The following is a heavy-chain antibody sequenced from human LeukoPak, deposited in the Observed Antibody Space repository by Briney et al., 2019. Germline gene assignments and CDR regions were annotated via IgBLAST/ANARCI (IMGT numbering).Heavy chain of an antibody. CDR1: GVSISSYY. V-gene: IGHV4-59*12. J-gene: IGHJ4*02. D-gene: IGHD4-23*01. Sequence: SETLSLTCTVSGVSISSYYWSWIRQPPGKGLEWIGYIYDSGSTNYNPSLKSRVTISVDRSKNQFSLKLSSVTAADTAVYYCARVHGGTFDYWGQGTLVTVSS. CDR2: IYDSGST. CDR3: ARVHGGTFDY.